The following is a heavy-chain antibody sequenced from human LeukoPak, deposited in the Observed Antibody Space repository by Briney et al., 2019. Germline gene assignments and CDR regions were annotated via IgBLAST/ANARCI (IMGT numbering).Heavy chain of an antibody. J-gene: IGHJ4*02. Sequence: GASVKVSCKTSGYTFTGYHVHWVRQAPGQGLEWMGWFNANSGATKYAQKSQGRVTMTRDTSIGTDFMELTSLISDDTAIYYCARDPYDGNYFFDYWGQGTLVTVAS. CDR2: FNANSGAT. CDR1: GYTFTGYH. D-gene: IGHD3-3*01. V-gene: IGHV1-2*02. CDR3: ARDPYDGNYFFDY.